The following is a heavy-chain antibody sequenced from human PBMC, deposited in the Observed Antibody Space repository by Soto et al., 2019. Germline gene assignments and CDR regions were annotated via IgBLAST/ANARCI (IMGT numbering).Heavy chain of an antibody. J-gene: IGHJ4*02. CDR3: AHRGGATVGLYYCGC. Sequence: GSGPTLVNPTQTLTLTCTFSGFSLSTTGVGVSWIRQPPGKALEWLALIYWHDDERYSPSLKSRLTITKDTSKNQVVLTMTNLDPVDTATYYCAHRGGATVGLYYCGCWGQGALVTVAS. CDR2: IYWHDDE. V-gene: IGHV2-5*01. D-gene: IGHD2-21*01. CDR1: GFSLSTTGVG.